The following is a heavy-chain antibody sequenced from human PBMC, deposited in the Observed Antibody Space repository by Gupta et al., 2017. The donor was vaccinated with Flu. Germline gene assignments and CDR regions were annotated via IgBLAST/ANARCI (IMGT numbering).Heavy chain of an antibody. Sequence: FTFSVFSRAWGRQAPGKGLEWVSSITGSGSSTSYADSVRGRFTISRDNSKSTLFLQMNVVRAEDTAVYYCAKVGGLTTGKKNWFDPWGQGTLVTVSS. CDR2: ITGSGSST. J-gene: IGHJ5*02. V-gene: IGHV3-23*01. CDR3: AKVGGLTTGKKNWFDP. CDR1: FTFSVFS. D-gene: IGHD4-4*01.